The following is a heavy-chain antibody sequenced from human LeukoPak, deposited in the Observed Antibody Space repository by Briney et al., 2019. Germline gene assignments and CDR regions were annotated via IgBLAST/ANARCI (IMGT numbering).Heavy chain of an antibody. J-gene: IGHJ4*02. V-gene: IGHV4-31*03. D-gene: IGHD3-10*01. CDR1: GGSISSGGYY. CDR3: AGVLVSMVRGAFDY. CDR2: IYYSGST. Sequence: TLSLTCTASGGSISSGGYYWSWIRQHPGKGLEWIGYIYYSGSTYYNPSLKSRVTISVDTSKNQFSLKLSSVTAADTAVYYCAGVLVSMVRGAFDYWGQGTLVTVSS.